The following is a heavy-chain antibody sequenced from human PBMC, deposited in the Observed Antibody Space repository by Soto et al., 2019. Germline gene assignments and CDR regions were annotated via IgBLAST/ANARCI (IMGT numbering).Heavy chain of an antibody. V-gene: IGHV1-69*04. CDR2: IIPIIGII. CDR3: VRDSPIGSTFSGYDGIDY. J-gene: IGHJ4*02. D-gene: IGHD5-12*01. CDR1: GGTFSTYT. Sequence: ASLKVSCKASGGTFSTYTITWVRQAPGQGLEWMGRIIPIIGIINYAQKFQGRVTITADKSTGTAYMELNRLRSEDTAVYYCVRDSPIGSTFSGYDGIDYWGQGTLVTVSS.